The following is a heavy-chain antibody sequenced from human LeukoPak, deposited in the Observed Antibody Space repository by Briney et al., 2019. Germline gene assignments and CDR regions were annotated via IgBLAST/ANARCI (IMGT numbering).Heavy chain of an antibody. D-gene: IGHD3-3*01. CDR1: GFTFSSYA. J-gene: IGHJ4*02. Sequence: GGSLRLSCAASGFTFSSYAMSWVRQAPGKGLEWVSAISDSGGSTDYADSVKGRFTISRDNSKNTLYLQMNSLRAEDTAVYYCATDKTYYDSWSGWDYWGQGTLVTVSS. CDR2: ISDSGGST. V-gene: IGHV3-23*01. CDR3: ATDKTYYDSWSGWDY.